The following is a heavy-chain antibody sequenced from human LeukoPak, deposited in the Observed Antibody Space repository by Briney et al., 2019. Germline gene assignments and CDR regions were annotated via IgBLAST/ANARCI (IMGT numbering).Heavy chain of an antibody. Sequence: ASVKVSCKASGGTFSGYAISWVRQAPGQGLEWMGRIIPFLGVPNYAQRFQGRVTITADKSTSTAHMELSSLRSEDTAVYYCARGFTYSSDYWGQGTLVTVSS. J-gene: IGHJ4*02. V-gene: IGHV1-69*04. CDR3: ARGFTYSSDY. CDR1: GGTFSGYA. CDR2: IIPFLGVP. D-gene: IGHD6-13*01.